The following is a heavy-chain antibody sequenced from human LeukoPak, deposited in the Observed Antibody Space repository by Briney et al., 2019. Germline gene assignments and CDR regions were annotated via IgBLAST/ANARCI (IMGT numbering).Heavy chain of an antibody. CDR1: GYSFTSYW. Sequence: ESLKISCKGSGYSFTSYWIGWVRQMPGKGLEWMGIIYPGDSDTRYSPSFQGQVTISADKSISTAYLQWSSLKASDTAMYYCARPYYYGSGSRGSHYYYYMDVWGKGTTVTVSS. CDR3: ARPYYYGSGSRGSHYYYYMDV. V-gene: IGHV5-51*01. D-gene: IGHD3-10*01. CDR2: IYPGDSDT. J-gene: IGHJ6*03.